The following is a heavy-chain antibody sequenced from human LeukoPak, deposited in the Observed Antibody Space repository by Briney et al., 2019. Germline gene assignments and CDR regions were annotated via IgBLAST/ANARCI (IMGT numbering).Heavy chain of an antibody. Sequence: PSETLSLTCAVYGGSFSVYYWSWIRQPPGKGLEWIGEINHSGSTNYNPSLKSRVTISVDTSKNQFSLKLSSVTAADTAVYYCARRRQWLVLGFDYWGQGTLVTVSS. V-gene: IGHV4-34*01. J-gene: IGHJ4*02. D-gene: IGHD6-19*01. CDR1: GGSFSVYY. CDR3: ARRRQWLVLGFDY. CDR2: INHSGST.